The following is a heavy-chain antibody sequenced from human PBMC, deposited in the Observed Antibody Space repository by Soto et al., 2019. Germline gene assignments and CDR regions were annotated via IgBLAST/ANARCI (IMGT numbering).Heavy chain of an antibody. CDR2: ISYDGSNK. CDR1: GFTFSSYG. V-gene: IGHV3-30*18. J-gene: IGHJ6*02. CDR3: AKRDRMDV. Sequence: GGSLRLSCAASGFTFSSYGVHWVRQAPGKGLEWVAVISYDGSNKYYADSVKGRFTISRGNSKNTLYLQMNSLRAEDTAVYYCAKRDRMDVWGQVTTVTVSS.